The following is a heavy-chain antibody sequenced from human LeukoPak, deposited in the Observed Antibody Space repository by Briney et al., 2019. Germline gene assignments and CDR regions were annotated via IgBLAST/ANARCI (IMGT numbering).Heavy chain of an antibody. CDR3: ARDQRYSSGWNAFDI. CDR1: GGSISSYY. J-gene: IGHJ3*02. CDR2: IYTSGST. D-gene: IGHD6-19*01. Sequence: SETLSLTCTVSGGSISSYYWSWIRQPAGKGLEWIGRIYTSGSTNYNPSLKSRVTMSVDTSKNQFPLKLSSVTAADTAVYYCARDQRYSSGWNAFDIWGQGTMVTVSS. V-gene: IGHV4-4*07.